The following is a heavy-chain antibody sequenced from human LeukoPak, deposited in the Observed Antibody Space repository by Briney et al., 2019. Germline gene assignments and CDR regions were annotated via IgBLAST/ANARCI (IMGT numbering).Heavy chain of an antibody. Sequence: GASVKVSCKASGYTFTGYGISWVRQAPGQGLEWMGWISDYNGHTNFAQKLQGRVTMTTDTSTNTAYMELRSLLSDDTAVCYCARDRYGTGSYDYWGQGTLVAVSS. D-gene: IGHD3-10*01. CDR1: GYTFTGYG. V-gene: IGHV1-18*01. CDR2: ISDYNGHT. CDR3: ARDRYGTGSYDY. J-gene: IGHJ4*02.